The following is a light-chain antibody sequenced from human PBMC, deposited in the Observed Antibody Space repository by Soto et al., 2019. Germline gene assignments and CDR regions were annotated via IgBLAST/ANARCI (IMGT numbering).Light chain of an antibody. CDR1: HSVSSTF. J-gene: IGKJ1*01. Sequence: DTVLTQSPGTLSLSPGDTATLTCSASHSVSSTFLAWYQQKPGQAPTLLIYDADTRATGIPDRFSGSGFGTHFTRTISSLEPEDFAVYYCQQYGSSGTFGQGTKVDIK. CDR3: QQYGSSGT. V-gene: IGKV3-20*01. CDR2: DAD.